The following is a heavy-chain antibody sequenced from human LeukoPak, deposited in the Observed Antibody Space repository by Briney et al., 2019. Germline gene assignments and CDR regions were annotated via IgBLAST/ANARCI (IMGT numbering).Heavy chain of an antibody. CDR1: GFTFSDYY. CDR3: ASPPNSGSYPWFDP. J-gene: IGHJ5*02. CDR2: ISSSGSTI. Sequence: GGSLRLSCAASGFTFSDYYMSWIRQAPGKGLEWVSYISSSGSTIYYADSVKGRFTISRDNAKNSLYLQMNSLRAEDTAVYYCASPPNSGSYPWFDPWGQGTLVTVSS. D-gene: IGHD1-26*01. V-gene: IGHV3-11*01.